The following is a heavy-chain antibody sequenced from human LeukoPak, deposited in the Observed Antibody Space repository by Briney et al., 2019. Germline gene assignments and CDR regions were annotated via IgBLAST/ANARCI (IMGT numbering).Heavy chain of an antibody. V-gene: IGHV1-3*01. Sequence: ASVTVSCKASGYTFTSYAMHWVRQAPGQRLEWMGWINAGNGNTKYSQKFQGRVTITRDTSASTAYMELGSLRSEGTAVYYCARGGVATIRTPFDYWGQGTLVTVSS. J-gene: IGHJ4*02. CDR2: INAGNGNT. D-gene: IGHD5-12*01. CDR3: ARGGVATIRTPFDY. CDR1: GYTFTSYA.